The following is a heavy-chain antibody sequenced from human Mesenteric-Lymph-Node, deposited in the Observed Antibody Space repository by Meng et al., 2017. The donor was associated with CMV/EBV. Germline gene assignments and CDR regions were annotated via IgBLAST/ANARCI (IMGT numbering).Heavy chain of an antibody. CDR2: IYYSGTT. V-gene: IGHV4-30-4*01. CDR1: GDSITSGDYY. D-gene: IGHD3-22*01. Sequence: TCTVSGDSITSGDYYWSWTRQPPGKGLEWIGYIYYSGTTYYNPSLKSRLTMSIDTSKNQFSLKVSAVTAADTAVYYCARVPSSGCCDFWGQGTLVTVSS. J-gene: IGHJ4*02. CDR3: ARVPSSGCCDF.